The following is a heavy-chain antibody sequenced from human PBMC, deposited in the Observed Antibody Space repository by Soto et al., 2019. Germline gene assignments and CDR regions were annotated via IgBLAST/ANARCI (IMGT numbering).Heavy chain of an antibody. V-gene: IGHV1-46*01. CDR2: INPSDGSA. D-gene: IGHD1-26*01. J-gene: IGHJ4*02. Sequence: QIQLVQSGAEVKKPGASVKVSCKASGYRFTSFFVHWVRQAPGQGLEWMGIINPSDGSANYAQNFQGRITLTRDTSTSTVYMELRSLRSGDTAVFYCAKGAHGIVAPLLDYWGQGSLVTVSS. CDR3: AKGAHGIVAPLLDY. CDR1: GYRFTSFF.